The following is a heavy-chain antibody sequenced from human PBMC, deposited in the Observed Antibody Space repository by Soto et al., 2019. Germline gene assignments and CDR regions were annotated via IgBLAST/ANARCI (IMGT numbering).Heavy chain of an antibody. CDR3: ARELGHYYMHV. V-gene: IGHV3-48*01. D-gene: IGHD7-27*01. CDR2: ISSGGGVI. J-gene: IGHJ6*03. CDR1: GFAFNMYT. Sequence: GGSLRLSCAASGFAFNMYTMHWVRQAPGKGLEWVSYISSGGGVIYYADSVRGRFVISRDNAKNSLYLQMSSLRAEDTAVYYCARELGHYYMHVWGKGTTVTVSS.